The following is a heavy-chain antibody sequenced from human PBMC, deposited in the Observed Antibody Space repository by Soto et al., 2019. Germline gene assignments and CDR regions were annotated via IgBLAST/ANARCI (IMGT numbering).Heavy chain of an antibody. CDR1: GDNFTNYW. V-gene: IGHV5-10-1*01. D-gene: IGHD3-22*01. CDR2: IDPTDSFA. CDR3: VRRLYHEGSGYYMFDP. Sequence: GESLKISCKGSGDNFTNYWITWVRQMPGKGLEWLGRIDPTDSFATYNPSFRGRVTLSSDKSLSIVHFQLTFLRASDTAMYFCVRRLYHEGSGYYMFDPWGQGNLVTVSS. J-gene: IGHJ5*02.